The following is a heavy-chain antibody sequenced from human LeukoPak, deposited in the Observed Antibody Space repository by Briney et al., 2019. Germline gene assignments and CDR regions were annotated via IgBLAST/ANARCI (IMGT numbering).Heavy chain of an antibody. V-gene: IGHV4-34*01. CDR2: INHSGST. D-gene: IGHD4-17*01. Sequence: PSETLSLTCAVYGGSFSDYYWSWIRQPPGKGLEWIGEINHSGSTNYNPSLKRRVTISVDTSKNQFSLKLSSVTAADTAVYYCASSPRGNGDYGYYYYSYMDVWGKGTTVTVPS. CDR1: GGSFSDYY. CDR3: ASSPRGNGDYGYYYYSYMDV. J-gene: IGHJ6*03.